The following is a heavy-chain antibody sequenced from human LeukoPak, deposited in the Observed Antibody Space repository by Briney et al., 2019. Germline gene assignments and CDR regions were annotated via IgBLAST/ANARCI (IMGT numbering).Heavy chain of an antibody. CDR2: IYYSGST. Sequence: SQTLSLTCTVSAGSITSGGYYWSWIRQHPGKGLEWFGYIYYSGSTYYNPSLKSRVTISVATTKNQFSRKLSSVTAADTAVYSGASGSPTSSSGFDSWGQETLVTASP. J-gene: IGHJ4*02. CDR3: ASGSPTSSSGFDS. D-gene: IGHD6-6*01. CDR1: AGSITSGGYY. V-gene: IGHV4-31*03.